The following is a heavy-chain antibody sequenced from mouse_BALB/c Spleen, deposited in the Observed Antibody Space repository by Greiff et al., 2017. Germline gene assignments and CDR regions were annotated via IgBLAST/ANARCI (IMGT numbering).Heavy chain of an antibody. J-gene: IGHJ3*01. D-gene: IGHD2-1*01. CDR2: IDPANGNT. V-gene: IGHV14-3*02. Sequence: EVKLMESGAELVKPGASVKLSCTASGFNIKDTYMHWVKQRPEQGLEWIGRIDPANGNTKYDPKFQGKATITADTSSNTAYLQLSSLTSEDTAVYYCASGNYAWFAYWGQGTLVTVSA. CDR1: GFNIKDTY. CDR3: ASGNYAWFAY.